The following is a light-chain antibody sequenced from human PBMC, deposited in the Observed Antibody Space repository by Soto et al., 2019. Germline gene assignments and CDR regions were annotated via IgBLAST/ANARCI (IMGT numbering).Light chain of an antibody. J-gene: IGLJ1*01. CDR1: SSDIGVYHY. V-gene: IGLV2-8*01. CDR2: EVT. Sequence: QSVLTQPPSASVSPGQSVTVSCTGTSSDIGVYHYVSWYQQHPGKAPKLLIYEVTKRPSGVPDRFSGSKSGNTASLTVSGLQDDDEADYYCSSYAGSNNYVFGTGTQLTVL. CDR3: SSYAGSNNYV.